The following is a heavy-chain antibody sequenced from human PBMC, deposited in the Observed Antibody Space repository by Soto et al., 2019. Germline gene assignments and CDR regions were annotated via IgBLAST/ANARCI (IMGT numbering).Heavy chain of an antibody. CDR3: ALWGSYRSFDH. V-gene: IGHV4-34*01. Sequence: SETLSLTCTMYCQSFSDYYWNWIRQTPGKGLGWIGEIDRSGRTKYNPSLKSRVAISVDTSKNQFSLKVTSMTAADTAVYYCALWGSYRSFDHWGLGTLVTVSS. J-gene: IGHJ4*02. D-gene: IGHD3-16*02. CDR2: IDRSGRT. CDR1: CQSFSDYY.